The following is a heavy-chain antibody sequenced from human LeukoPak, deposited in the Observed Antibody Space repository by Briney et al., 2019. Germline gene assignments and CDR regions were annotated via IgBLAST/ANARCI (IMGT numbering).Heavy chain of an antibody. J-gene: IGHJ4*02. CDR1: GYSLTSYD. D-gene: IGHD3-9*01. Sequence: ASVTVSCKASGYSLTSYDINWVRQATGQGLEWMGYMNPNTGDTGVTQKFQARVTMTRDPSINTAYMELTSLRSEDTAVYFCTRGGEILTHYKHIDYWGQGTLVTVSS. CDR2: MNPNTGDT. CDR3: TRGGEILTHYKHIDY. V-gene: IGHV1-8*01.